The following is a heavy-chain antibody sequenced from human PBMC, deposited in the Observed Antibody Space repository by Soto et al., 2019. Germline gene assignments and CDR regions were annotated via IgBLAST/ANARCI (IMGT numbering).Heavy chain of an antibody. CDR3: ARDGNTATTHYYSMDL. CDR1: GFSFIRHG. Sequence: QEQLVESGGGVVQPGGSLRLSCAGSGFSFIRHGFHWVRQAPGKGPEWLALIQYDGRNEYYVDSVKGRFTISRDNSRNTLYLQVKSLTAEDRALYFCARDGNTATTHYYSMDLWAKGTTVTVSS. CDR2: IQYDGRNE. J-gene: IGHJ6*03. D-gene: IGHD4-17*01. V-gene: IGHV3-33*05.